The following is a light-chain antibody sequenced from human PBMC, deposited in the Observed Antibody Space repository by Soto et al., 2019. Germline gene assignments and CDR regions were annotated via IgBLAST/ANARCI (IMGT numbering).Light chain of an antibody. CDR1: QTVAYTS. V-gene: IGKV3-20*01. Sequence: EIVLTQSPGILSLSPGARATLSCRASQTVAYTSLAWYQQRPGQAPRLLIYGTSTRATGTPDRFIGSGSGTAFTLTISSLEPEDFAVYYCQQYGTSPRTFGQGTKVE. CDR3: QQYGTSPRT. CDR2: GTS. J-gene: IGKJ1*01.